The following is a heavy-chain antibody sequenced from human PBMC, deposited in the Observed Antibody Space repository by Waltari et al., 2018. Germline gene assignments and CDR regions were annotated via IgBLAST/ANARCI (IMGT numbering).Heavy chain of an antibody. V-gene: IGHV4-38-2*01. CDR2: IYHSVST. J-gene: IGHJ5*02. CDR1: GYSISSGYY. Sequence: QVQLQESGPGLVKPSETLSLTCAVSGYSISSGYYWGWIRQPPGKGLEWIGSIYHSVSTYYNPSLKSRVTISVDTSKNQFSLKLSSVTAADTAVYYCARHESIAARPGWFDPWGQGTLVTVSS. CDR3: ARHESIAARPGWFDP. D-gene: IGHD6-6*01.